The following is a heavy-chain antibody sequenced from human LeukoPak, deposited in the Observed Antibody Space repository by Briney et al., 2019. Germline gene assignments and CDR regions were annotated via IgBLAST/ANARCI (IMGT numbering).Heavy chain of an antibody. D-gene: IGHD4-17*01. V-gene: IGHV4-31*03. J-gene: IGHJ5*02. Sequence: SQTLSLTCTVSGGSISSSGYYWTWIRQHPGKGLEWIGYIYYSGSTYYNPSLKSRVTISVDTSKNQFSLKLSSVTAADTAVYYCARAYRYGQGGLWFDPWGQGTLVTVSS. CDR1: GGSISSSGYY. CDR2: IYYSGST. CDR3: ARAYRYGQGGLWFDP.